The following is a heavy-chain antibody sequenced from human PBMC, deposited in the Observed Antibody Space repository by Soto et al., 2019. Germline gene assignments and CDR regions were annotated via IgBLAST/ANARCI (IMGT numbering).Heavy chain of an antibody. D-gene: IGHD2-21*02. CDR1: GESISSSSYY. CDR3: GRQRTTVVTQAYFDY. J-gene: IGHJ4*02. V-gene: IGHV4-39*01. Sequence: SETLSLTCIVSGESISSSSYYWGWIRQPPGKGLEWIGSIYHSGRTYYNPSRKSRVSISIDTSKNQFSLKLSSVTAADTALYYGGRQRTTVVTQAYFDYWGQGALVTVSS. CDR2: IYHSGRT.